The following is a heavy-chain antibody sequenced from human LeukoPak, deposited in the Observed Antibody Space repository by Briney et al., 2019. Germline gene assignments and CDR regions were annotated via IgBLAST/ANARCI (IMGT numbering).Heavy chain of an antibody. Sequence: PGGSLRLSCAASGLTVSSNYMSWVRQAPGKGLEWVSVIYSGGSTYYTDSVKGRFTISRDNSKNTLYLQMNSLRAEDTAVYYCARDYTLDYGMDVWGQGTTVTVSS. CDR1: GLTVSSNY. V-gene: IGHV3-53*01. CDR3: ARDYTLDYGMDV. J-gene: IGHJ6*02. CDR2: IYSGGST.